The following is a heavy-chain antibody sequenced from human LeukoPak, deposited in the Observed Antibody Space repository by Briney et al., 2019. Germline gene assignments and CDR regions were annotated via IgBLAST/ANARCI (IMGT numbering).Heavy chain of an antibody. CDR2: IYYSGST. CDR1: GFTFDDYT. D-gene: IGHD1-14*01. CDR3: ARAPEYGLYYFDY. J-gene: IGHJ4*02. V-gene: IGHV4-38-2*01. Sequence: PGGSLRLSCAASGFTFDDYTMSWVRQPPGKGLEWIGNIYYSGSTYYNPSLKSRVSISVDTSKNQFSLKLTSVTAADTAVYYCARAPEYGLYYFDYWGQGTLVTVSS.